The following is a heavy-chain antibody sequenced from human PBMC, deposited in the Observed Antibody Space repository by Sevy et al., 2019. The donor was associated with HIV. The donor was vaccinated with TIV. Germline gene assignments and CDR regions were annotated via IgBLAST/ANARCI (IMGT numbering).Heavy chain of an antibody. CDR3: ARGNMITFGRVIATFDV. Sequence: ASVKVSCKASGYTFTGHYIHWVRQAPGQGLEWMGLINPNSGATKYAQKFQGRVTMTRDTSISAAYMDLSGLRSDDTAVYYCARGNMITFGRVIATFDVWGRGTQVTVSS. V-gene: IGHV1-2*02. CDR1: GYTFTGHY. CDR2: INPNSGAT. D-gene: IGHD3-16*02. J-gene: IGHJ4*02.